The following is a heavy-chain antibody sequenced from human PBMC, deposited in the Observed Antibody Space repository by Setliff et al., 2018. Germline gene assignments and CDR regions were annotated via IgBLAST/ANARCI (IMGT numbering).Heavy chain of an antibody. V-gene: IGHV3-23*01. CDR2: ISGSGGST. J-gene: IGHJ4*02. D-gene: IGHD4-17*01. Sequence: GSLRLSCAASGFTFSSYAMSWVRQAPGKGLEWVSAISGSGGSTYYADSVKGRFTISRDNSKNTLYLQMNSLRAEDTAVYYCARDPYGDYSPSDYWGQGTLVTVSS. CDR1: GFTFSSYA. CDR3: ARDPYGDYSPSDY.